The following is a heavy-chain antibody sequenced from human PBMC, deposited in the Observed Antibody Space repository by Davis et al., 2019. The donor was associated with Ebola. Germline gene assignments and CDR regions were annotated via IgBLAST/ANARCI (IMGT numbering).Heavy chain of an antibody. J-gene: IGHJ4*02. Sequence: ASVQVSCKTSGYPFTAYGISWVRQAPGQGLEWMGWISADNGNTKYAQSFQGRVTVTTDTSTSPAYMELRSLRSDDTAMYFCARDRYNWNDFDYWGQGTLVTVSS. D-gene: IGHD1-20*01. CDR3: ARDRYNWNDFDY. CDR2: ISADNGNT. V-gene: IGHV1-18*01. CDR1: GYPFTAYG.